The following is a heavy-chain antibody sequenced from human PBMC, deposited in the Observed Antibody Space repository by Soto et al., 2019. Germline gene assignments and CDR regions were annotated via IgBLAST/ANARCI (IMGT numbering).Heavy chain of an antibody. Sequence: EVQLVESGGGLVKPGGSLRLSCTASGFIFRTYGMTWVRQSPGKGLEWVSSIYSSGTFIYYADSVKGRFTISRDDAKNSLFLQLNSLRAEDTAVYYCGRAIGRGIIRYWGQGTLVTVSS. CDR1: GFIFRTYG. CDR3: GRAIGRGIIRY. V-gene: IGHV3-21*01. D-gene: IGHD3-22*01. J-gene: IGHJ4*02. CDR2: IYSSGTFI.